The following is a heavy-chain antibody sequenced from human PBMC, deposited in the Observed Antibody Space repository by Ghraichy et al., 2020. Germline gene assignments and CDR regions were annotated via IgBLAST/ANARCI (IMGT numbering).Heavy chain of an antibody. D-gene: IGHD6-19*01. V-gene: IGHV3-23*01. CDR1: GFNFRNFA. CDR3: AKDPGYGSGWYGSFDY. J-gene: IGHJ4*02. CDR2: ISGSVGST. Sequence: GGSLRLSCAASGFNFRNFAMSWVRQAPGKGLEWVSTISGSVGSTSYPDSVKGRFTISRDNSKNTLFLEMVSLRDEDTAIYYCAKDPGYGSGWYGSFDYWGQGALVTVSS.